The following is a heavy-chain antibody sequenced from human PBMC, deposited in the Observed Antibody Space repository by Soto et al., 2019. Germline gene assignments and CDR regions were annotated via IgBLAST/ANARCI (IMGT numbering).Heavy chain of an antibody. Sequence: ASVKVSCKASGYTFTSYGISWVRQAPGQGLEWMGWISAYNGNTNYAQKLQGRVTMTTDTSTSTAYMELRSLRSDDTAVYYCARGPPHLYCYDSSGYYPSGYWGQGTLVTVSS. CDR1: GYTFTSYG. J-gene: IGHJ4*02. CDR3: ARGPPHLYCYDSSGYYPSGY. D-gene: IGHD3-22*01. CDR2: ISAYNGNT. V-gene: IGHV1-18*01.